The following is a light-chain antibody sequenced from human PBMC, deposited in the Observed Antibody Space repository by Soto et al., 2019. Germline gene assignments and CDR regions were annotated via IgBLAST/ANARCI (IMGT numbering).Light chain of an antibody. V-gene: IGKV1-9*01. J-gene: IGKJ1*01. CDR1: QGISSY. Sequence: DIPLTQSPSFLSASVGDRVTITCRASQGISSYLAWYQQKPGKAPKLLIYAASTLQSGVPPRFSGSGSGTEFTLTITSLQPEDFATYYCQQVNTYPWTFGQGTKVEIK. CDR3: QQVNTYPWT. CDR2: AAS.